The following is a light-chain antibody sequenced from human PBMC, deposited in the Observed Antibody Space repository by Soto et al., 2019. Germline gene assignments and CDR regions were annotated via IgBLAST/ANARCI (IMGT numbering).Light chain of an antibody. CDR3: QQRSNWPLIP. CDR1: QSVSSN. CDR2: GAS. Sequence: EILLTQSPASLSLSPGEIATLSCRSSQSVSSNLAWHQQKPGQAPRLLTYGASTRATGIPARFSGSGSGTDFTLTISSLQPEDFSVYFCQQRSNWPLIPFGQGTRLEI. J-gene: IGKJ5*01. V-gene: IGKV3-11*01.